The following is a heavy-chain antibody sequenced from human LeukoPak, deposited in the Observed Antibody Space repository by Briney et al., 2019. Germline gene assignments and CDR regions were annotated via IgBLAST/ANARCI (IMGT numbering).Heavy chain of an antibody. J-gene: IGHJ4*02. CDR1: GGSISSGDYY. D-gene: IGHD1-26*01. V-gene: IGHV4-30-4*01. CDR2: IYYSGST. Sequence: SQTRSLTCTVSGGSISSGDYYWSWIRQPPGKGLEWIGYIYYSGSTYYNPSLKSRVTISVDTSKNQFSLKLSSVTAADTAVYYCARRTSGSYTDYWGQGTLVTVSS. CDR3: ARRTSGSYTDY.